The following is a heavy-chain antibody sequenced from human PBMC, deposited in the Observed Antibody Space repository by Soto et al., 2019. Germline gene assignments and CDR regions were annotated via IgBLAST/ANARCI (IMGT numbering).Heavy chain of an antibody. D-gene: IGHD2-15*01. V-gene: IGHV4-59*01. Sequence: PSLTCTVSGGSMRNVYWSWIRQPPGKRLEWIGFIFHSGNAEYNPSLKSRVTISIDTSKSQFSLSLDSVAAADTAVYFCARAHAPTLPFDYWGLGTLVTVSS. J-gene: IGHJ4*01. CDR2: IFHSGNA. CDR3: ARAHAPTLPFDY. CDR1: GGSMRNVY.